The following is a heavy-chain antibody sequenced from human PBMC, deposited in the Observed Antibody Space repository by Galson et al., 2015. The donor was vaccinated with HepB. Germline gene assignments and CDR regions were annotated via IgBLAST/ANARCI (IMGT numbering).Heavy chain of an antibody. CDR3: ARGAGSNDVFDV. J-gene: IGHJ3*01. CDR2: LYDSGRT. V-gene: IGHV4-30-2*01. Sequence: TLSLTCAVSDASIRSGGYPWSWVRQPPGKGLEWLGHLYDSGRTFYNPSLKSRVSISVDRSKTQFFFKLTSVTAADTAVYYCARGAGSNDVFDVWGQGTLGTVSS. D-gene: IGHD1-26*01. CDR1: DASIRSGGYP.